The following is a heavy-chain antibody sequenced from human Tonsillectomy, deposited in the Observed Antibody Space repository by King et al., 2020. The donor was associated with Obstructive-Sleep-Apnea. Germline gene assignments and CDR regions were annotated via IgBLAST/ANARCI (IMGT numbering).Heavy chain of an antibody. J-gene: IGHJ6*02. CDR1: GYSFTNYW. CDR2: ICPGDSDT. V-gene: IGHV5-51*01. CDR3: ARHYPPNCSNSNCYVGGMDV. Sequence: QLVQSGAEVKKPGESLRISCKGSGYSFTNYWIGWVRQMPGKGLEWMGIICPGDSDTRYSPSFQGQVTISADKSIRTAYLQWSRLKASDTAMYYCARHYPPNCSNSNCYVGGMDVWGQGTTVTVSS. D-gene: IGHD2-2*01.